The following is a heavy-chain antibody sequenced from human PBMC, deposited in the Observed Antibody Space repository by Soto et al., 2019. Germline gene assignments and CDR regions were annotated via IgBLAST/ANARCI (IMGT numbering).Heavy chain of an antibody. J-gene: IGHJ6*02. CDR2: IIPILGIA. V-gene: IGHV1-69*04. D-gene: IGHD3-9*01. Sequence: SVKVSCKASGGTFSSYTISWVRQAPGQGLEWMGRIIPILGIANYAQKFQGRVTITADKSTSTAYMELSSLRSEDTAVYYCARECRGYDILTGYYPYGMDVWGQGTTVTAP. CDR3: ARECRGYDILTGYYPYGMDV. CDR1: GGTFSSYT.